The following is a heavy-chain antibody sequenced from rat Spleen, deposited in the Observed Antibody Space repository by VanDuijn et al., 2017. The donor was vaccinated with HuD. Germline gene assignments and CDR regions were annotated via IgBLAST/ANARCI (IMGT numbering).Heavy chain of an antibody. CDR3: ARQWDY. V-gene: IGHV5-7*01. J-gene: IGHJ2*01. CDR1: GFTFSDYN. CDR2: ISYDGSST. Sequence: EVQLVESGGGLVQPGRSLKLSCAASGFTFSDYNMAWVRQAPKKGLEWVTTISYDGSSTYYRDSVKGRFTISRDNAKTTLYLQMDSLRSEDTATYYCARQWDYWGQGVMVTVSS.